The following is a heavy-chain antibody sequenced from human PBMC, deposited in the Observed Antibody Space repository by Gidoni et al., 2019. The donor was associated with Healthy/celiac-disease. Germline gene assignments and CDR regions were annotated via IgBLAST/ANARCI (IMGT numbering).Heavy chain of an antibody. Sequence: EVQLVESGGGLVKPGGSLRLSCAASGFTFSSYSMHWVRQAPGKGLEWVSSISSSSSYIYYADSVKGRFTISRDNAKNSLYLQMNSLRAEDTAVYYCARGHSGSYFDYWGQGTLVTVSS. V-gene: IGHV3-21*01. J-gene: IGHJ4*02. CDR1: GFTFSSYS. D-gene: IGHD1-26*01. CDR2: ISSSSSYI. CDR3: ARGHSGSYFDY.